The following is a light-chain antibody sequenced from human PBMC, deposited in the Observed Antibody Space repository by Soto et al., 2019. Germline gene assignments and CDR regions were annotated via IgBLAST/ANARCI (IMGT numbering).Light chain of an antibody. J-gene: IGKJ4*02. CDR2: SAS. Sequence: DIQMTQSPSAVSAAAGDRVTITGRTYKAISTCLAWYQQNPGKAPKLLIYSASNLQSGVTARFSGSGYGTDFSLTISSLQPEYFATDYGNQANSFPRTFGEGTKVEIK. CDR1: KAISTC. CDR3: NQANSFPRT. V-gene: IGKV1D-12*01.